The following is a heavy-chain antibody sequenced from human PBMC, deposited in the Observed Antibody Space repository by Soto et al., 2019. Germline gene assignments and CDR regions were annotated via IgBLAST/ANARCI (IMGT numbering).Heavy chain of an antibody. CDR3: AKDLIRRDGYIDFDY. CDR1: GFTFSPFA. V-gene: IGHV3-23*01. CDR2: IFAAGGST. Sequence: GESLRLSCTPSGFTFSPFAMFWVRQAPGKGLEWVSTIFAAGGSTYYADSVKGRFTISRDNSKNTLFLQMDSLRVEDTAVYFCAKDLIRRDGYIDFDYRCQ. D-gene: IGHD5-12*01. J-gene: IGHJ4*02.